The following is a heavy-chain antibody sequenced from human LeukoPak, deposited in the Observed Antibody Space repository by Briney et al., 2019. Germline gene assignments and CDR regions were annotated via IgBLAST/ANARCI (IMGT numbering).Heavy chain of an antibody. CDR3: ARALLWFGELFDYGMDV. V-gene: IGHV3-53*01. Sequence: GGSLRLSCAASGFTVSSNYMSWVHQAPGKGLEWVSVIYSGGSTYYADSVKGRFTISRDNSKNTLYLQMNSLRAEDTAVYYCARALLWFGELFDYGMDVWGKGTTVTVSS. CDR2: IYSGGST. CDR1: GFTVSSNY. J-gene: IGHJ6*04. D-gene: IGHD3-10*01.